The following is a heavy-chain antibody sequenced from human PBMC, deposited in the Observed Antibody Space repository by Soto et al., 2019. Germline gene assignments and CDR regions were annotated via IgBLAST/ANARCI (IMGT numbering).Heavy chain of an antibody. CDR1: GFTFSSYW. CDR2: IKQDGSEK. CDR3: ARALDTAMVTGLDY. D-gene: IGHD5-18*01. V-gene: IGHV3-7*05. Sequence: EVQLVESGGGLVQPGGSLRLSCAASGFTFSSYWMSWVRQAPGKGLEWVANIKQDGSEKYYVDSVKGRFTISRDNAKNSLYLQMNSLRAEDTAVYSCARALDTAMVTGLDYWGQGTLVTVSS. J-gene: IGHJ4*02.